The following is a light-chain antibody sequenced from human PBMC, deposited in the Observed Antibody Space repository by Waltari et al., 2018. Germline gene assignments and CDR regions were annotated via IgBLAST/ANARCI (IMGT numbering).Light chain of an antibody. CDR1: QSVSSNY. J-gene: IGKJ2*01. CDR3: QQYGRSWNT. CDR2: GSS. V-gene: IGKV3-20*01. Sequence: DIVLTQSPGTPSLSPVERATLSCRASQSVSSNYLAWYQQRPGQAPRLLIHGSSSRATGIPDRFSGSGSGTDFTFTISRLEPEDFAVYYCQQYGRSWNTFGQGTKLEIK.